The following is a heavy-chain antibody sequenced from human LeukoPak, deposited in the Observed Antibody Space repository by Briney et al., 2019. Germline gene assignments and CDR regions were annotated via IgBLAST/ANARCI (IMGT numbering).Heavy chain of an antibody. Sequence: ASVKVSCKASGYTFTGYYTHWVRQAPGQGLEWMGWINPNSGGTNYAQKFQGRVTMTRDTSISTAYMELSRLRSDDTAVYYCARELSFSYCSSTSCHNWFDPWGQGTLVTVSS. J-gene: IGHJ5*02. D-gene: IGHD2-2*01. CDR3: ARELSFSYCSSTSCHNWFDP. V-gene: IGHV1-2*02. CDR2: INPNSGGT. CDR1: GYTFTGYY.